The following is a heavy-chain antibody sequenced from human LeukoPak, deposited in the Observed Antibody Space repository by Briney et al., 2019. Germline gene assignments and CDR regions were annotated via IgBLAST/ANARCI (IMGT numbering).Heavy chain of an antibody. V-gene: IGHV4-34*01. J-gene: IGHJ3*02. CDR3: ARYRDIVVVPAANLAFDI. CDR1: GGSFSGYY. Sequence: PSETLSLTCAVYGGSFSGYYWSWIRQPPGKGLEWIGEINHSGSTNYNPSLKSRVTISVDTSKNQISLKLSSVTAADTAVYYCARYRDIVVVPAANLAFDIWGQGTMVTVSS. D-gene: IGHD2-2*01. CDR2: INHSGST.